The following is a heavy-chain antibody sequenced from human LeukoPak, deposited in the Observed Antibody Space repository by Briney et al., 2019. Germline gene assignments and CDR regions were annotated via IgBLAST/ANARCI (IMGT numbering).Heavy chain of an antibody. J-gene: IGHJ4*02. D-gene: IGHD5-18*01. CDR1: GFTISGNW. CDR2: IKQDGSEK. CDR3: VSGGYTYAH. Sequence: PGGSLRLSCAASGFTISGNWMSWVRQAPGKVLEWVANIKQDGSEKHYVDSVKGRFTMSRDNAKNSLYLQMNSLRAEDTAVYYCVSGGYTYAHWGQGTLVTVSS. V-gene: IGHV3-7*01.